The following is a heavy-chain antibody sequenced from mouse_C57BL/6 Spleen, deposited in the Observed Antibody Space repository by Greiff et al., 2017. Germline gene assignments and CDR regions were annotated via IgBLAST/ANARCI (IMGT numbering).Heavy chain of an antibody. J-gene: IGHJ4*01. CDR3: TVYYGNYAYAMDY. D-gene: IGHD2-1*01. Sequence: EVQRVESGEGLVKPGGSLKLSCAASGFTFSSYAMSWVRQTPEKRLEWVAYISSGGDYIYYADTVKGRFTISRDNARNTLYLQMSSLKSEDTAMYYCTVYYGNYAYAMDYWGQRTSVTVSS. V-gene: IGHV5-9-1*02. CDR2: ISSGGDYI. CDR1: GFTFSSYA.